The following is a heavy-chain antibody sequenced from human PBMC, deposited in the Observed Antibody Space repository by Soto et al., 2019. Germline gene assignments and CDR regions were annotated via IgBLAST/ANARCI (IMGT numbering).Heavy chain of an antibody. CDR2: IFYSGST. CDR3: ARDVAGGHSSNSGYFDL. D-gene: IGHD5-18*01. J-gene: IGHJ2*01. V-gene: IGHV4-31*03. CDR1: GGSISSGGYY. Sequence: QVQLQESGPGLVKPSQTLSLTCTVSGGSISSGGYYWSWIRQHPGKGLEWIGYIFYSGSTYYNPSLKSRVTLSVDTSKNQLSLKLSSVTAADTAMYYCARDVAGGHSSNSGYFDLWGRGTLVTVSS.